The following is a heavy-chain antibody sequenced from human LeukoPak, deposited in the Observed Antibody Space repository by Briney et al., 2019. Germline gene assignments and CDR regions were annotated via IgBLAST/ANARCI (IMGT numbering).Heavy chain of an antibody. D-gene: IGHD6-19*01. J-gene: IGHJ4*02. CDR1: GFTFSSYA. CDR3: AKDRLAVAGATSFDY. Sequence: YPGRSLRLSCAASGFTFSSYAMSWVRQAPGKGLEWVSAISGSGGSTYYADSVKGRFTISRDNSKNTLYLQMNSLRAEDTAVYYCAKDRLAVAGATSFDYWGQGTLVTVSS. CDR2: ISGSGGST. V-gene: IGHV3-23*01.